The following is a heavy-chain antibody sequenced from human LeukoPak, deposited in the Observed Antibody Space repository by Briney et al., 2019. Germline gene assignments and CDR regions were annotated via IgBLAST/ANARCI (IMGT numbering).Heavy chain of an antibody. Sequence: ASVKVSCKASGGTFSSYAISWVRQAPGQGLEWMGGIIPIFGTANYAQKFQGRVTITADESTSTAYMELSSLRSEDTAVYYRARGGAYYFDYWGQGTLVTVSS. V-gene: IGHV1-69*01. CDR1: GGTFSSYA. J-gene: IGHJ4*02. CDR2: IIPIFGTA. CDR3: ARGGAYYFDY.